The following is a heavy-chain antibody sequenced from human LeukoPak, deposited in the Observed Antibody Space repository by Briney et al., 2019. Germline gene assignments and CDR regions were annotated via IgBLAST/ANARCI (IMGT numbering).Heavy chain of an antibody. CDR3: AKARTRYCANGVCYTTKDASAI. D-gene: IGHD2-8*01. V-gene: IGHV3-7*05. Sequence: GGPLRLSCAPSGFTFTTYWMIWARHAPGKGLVWVANIKQDGSEQHYVDSVEGRFTISRDNSKNSLYMQMNSLRTEDTALYYCAKARTRYCANGVCYTTKDASAIWGQGTMVTVSS. J-gene: IGHJ3*02. CDR2: IKQDGSEQ. CDR1: GFTFTTYW.